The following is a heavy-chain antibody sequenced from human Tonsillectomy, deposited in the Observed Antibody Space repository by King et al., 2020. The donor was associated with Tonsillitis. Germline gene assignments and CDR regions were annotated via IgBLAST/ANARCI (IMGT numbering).Heavy chain of an antibody. V-gene: IGHV3-7*01. CDR2: IKQDGSEK. CDR1: GFTFSSYW. Sequence: VQLVESGGGLVQPGGSLRLSCSASGFTFSSYWMTWVRQAPGKGLEWVANIKQDGSEKYYVDSVKGRFTISRDNTKKSLYLQMNSLRVEVTAEYYCARYLRGYSYGYSFFDYWGQGTLVTVSS. CDR3: ARYLRGYSYGYSFFDY. D-gene: IGHD5-18*01. J-gene: IGHJ4*02.